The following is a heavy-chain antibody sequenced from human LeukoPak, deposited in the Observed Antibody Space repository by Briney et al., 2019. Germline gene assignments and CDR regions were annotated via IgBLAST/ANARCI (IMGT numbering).Heavy chain of an antibody. CDR2: ISGSGGST. D-gene: IGHD1-26*01. V-gene: IGHV3-23*01. CDR3: AKIGSYSGSFDY. CDR1: GFTFSSYA. J-gene: IGHJ4*02. Sequence: GGSLRLSRAASGFTFSSYAMSWVRQAPGKGLEWVSVISGSGGSTYYADSVKGRFTISRDNSKNTLYLQMNSLRAEDTAVYSCAKIGSYSGSFDYWGQGTLVTVSS.